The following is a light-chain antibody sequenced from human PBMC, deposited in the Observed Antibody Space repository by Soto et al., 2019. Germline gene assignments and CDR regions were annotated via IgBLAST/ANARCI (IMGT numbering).Light chain of an antibody. CDR3: QQSYSTPWT. V-gene: IGKV1-39*01. J-gene: IGKJ1*01. CDR1: QSIRSY. CDR2: AAS. Sequence: DIQMTQSPSSLSASVGDRVTITCRASQSIRSYLNWYQQKPGKAPKLLIYAASSLQSGVPSRFSGSGSGTDFTLTISSLQPEDFATYYCQQSYSTPWTFGQRTKVEIK.